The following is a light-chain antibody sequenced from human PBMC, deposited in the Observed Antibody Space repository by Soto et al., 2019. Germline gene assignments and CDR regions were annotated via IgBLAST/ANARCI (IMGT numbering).Light chain of an antibody. CDR2: AAS. V-gene: IGKV1-9*01. J-gene: IGKJ2*01. CDR3: QHLHSYPYT. CDR1: QGINTY. Sequence: DIQLTQSPSFLSASVGDRVTITCRASQGINTYLAWYQQSPGRAPKLLIFAASTLQSGVPSRFSGSGSGTEFTLKINRLQPEDFAIYYCQHLHSYPYTFGQGTKLEIK.